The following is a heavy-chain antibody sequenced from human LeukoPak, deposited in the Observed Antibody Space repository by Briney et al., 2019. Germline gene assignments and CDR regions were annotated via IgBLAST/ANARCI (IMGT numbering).Heavy chain of an antibody. CDR2: ISWNSGSI. CDR3: AKDLYGDYAGPLDY. Sequence: GGSLRLSCAASGFTFDDYAMHWVRQAPGKGLEWVSGISWNSGSIGYADSVKGRFTISRDNAKNSLCLQMNSLRAEDTALYYCAKDLYGDYAGPLDYWGQGTLVTVSS. V-gene: IGHV3-9*01. J-gene: IGHJ4*02. D-gene: IGHD4-17*01. CDR1: GFTFDDYA.